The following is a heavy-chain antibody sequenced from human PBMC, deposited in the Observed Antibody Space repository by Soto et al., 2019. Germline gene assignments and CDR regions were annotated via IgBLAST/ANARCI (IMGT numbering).Heavy chain of an antibody. J-gene: IGHJ4*02. CDR1: GGSFSGYY. D-gene: IGHD3-16*01. V-gene: IGHV4-34*01. CDR2: INHSGST. Sequence: QVQLQQRGAGLLKPSETLSLTCAVYGGSFSGYYWSWIRQPPGKGLEWIGEINHSGSTNYNPSLKSRVTISVDTSKNQFSLKLSSVTAADTAVYYCARGYRAGGWGQGTLVTVSS. CDR3: ARGYRAGG.